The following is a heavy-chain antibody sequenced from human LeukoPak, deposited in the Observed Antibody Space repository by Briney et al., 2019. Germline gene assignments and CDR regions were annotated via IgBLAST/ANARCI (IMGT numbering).Heavy chain of an antibody. V-gene: IGHV3-23*01. D-gene: IGHD5-24*01. CDR3: AKTGTEEGYGIYVDH. CDR2: VSASGRAT. Sequence: GGSLRLSCAASRFSFSSYVMSWVRQAPGKGLEWVSTVSASGRATYHADSVKGRFTVSRDNSKNTVFLQMSSLRAEDTAVYYCAKTGTEEGYGIYVDHWGQGTLVTVSS. CDR1: RFSFSSYV. J-gene: IGHJ4*02.